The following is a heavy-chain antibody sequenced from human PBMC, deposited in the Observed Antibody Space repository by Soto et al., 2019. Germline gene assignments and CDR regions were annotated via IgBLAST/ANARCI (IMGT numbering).Heavy chain of an antibody. CDR3: AHRRNYDGSWNEGVFDY. CDR2: IYSDDDK. D-gene: IGHD3-16*01. V-gene: IGHV2-5*02. J-gene: IGHJ4*02. Sequence: QITLKESGPTLVKPTQTLTLTCTFSGFSLTSRPVGVGWVRQPPGKALEWLAFIYSDDDKRYSPSLRSTLTVTKDASKNQVVLTPTNMDPVDTATYYCAHRRNYDGSWNEGVFDYWGQGILVTVSS. CDR1: GFSLTSRPVG.